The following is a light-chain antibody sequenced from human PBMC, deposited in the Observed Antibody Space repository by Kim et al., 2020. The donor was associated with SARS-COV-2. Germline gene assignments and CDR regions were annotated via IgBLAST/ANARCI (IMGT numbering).Light chain of an antibody. Sequence: QSALTQPASVSGSPGQSVIISCTGTSSDIGAYNYVSWFQQHPGKVPKVIISDVSDRPSGVSNRFSGSKSGNTASLSISRLQPDDEADYYCTSYTGSGTWVFGGGTRLTVL. CDR1: SSDIGAYNY. V-gene: IGLV2-14*01. J-gene: IGLJ3*02. CDR3: TSYTGSGTWV. CDR2: DVS.